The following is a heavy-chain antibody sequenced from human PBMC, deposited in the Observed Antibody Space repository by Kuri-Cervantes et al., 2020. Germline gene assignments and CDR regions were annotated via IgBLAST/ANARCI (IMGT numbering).Heavy chain of an antibody. CDR1: GYTFTGYY. J-gene: IGHJ6*02. D-gene: IGHD3-3*01. Sequence: ASVKVSCKASGYTFTGYYMHWVRQAPGQGLEWMGWINPNSGGTNYAQKSQGRVTMTRDTSISTAYMELSRLRSDDTAVYYCARARGYDFWSGYYMGAEDGMDVWGQGTTVTVSS. CDR3: ARARGYDFWSGYYMGAEDGMDV. V-gene: IGHV1-2*02. CDR2: INPNSGGT.